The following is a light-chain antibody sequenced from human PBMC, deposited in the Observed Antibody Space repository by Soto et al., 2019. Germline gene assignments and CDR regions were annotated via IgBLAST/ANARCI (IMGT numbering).Light chain of an antibody. Sequence: EIVLTQSPATLSLSPGERATLSCRASQSVSSYLAWYQQKPGQDPRLLIYDASNRATGIPPRFSGSGSGTEYTLTTSSLEPEDFAVYYCQQRSNWPPITFGQGTRLEIK. J-gene: IGKJ5*01. CDR3: QQRSNWPPIT. V-gene: IGKV3-11*01. CDR2: DAS. CDR1: QSVSSY.